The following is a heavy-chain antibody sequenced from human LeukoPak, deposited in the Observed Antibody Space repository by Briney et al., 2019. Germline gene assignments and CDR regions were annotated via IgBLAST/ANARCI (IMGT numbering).Heavy chain of an antibody. J-gene: IGHJ4*02. CDR2: ISGSGAYT. V-gene: IGHV3-23*01. Sequence: GGSLRLSCAASGFTFSSYGLSWVRQAPGKGLEWVSAISGSGAYTYYADSVKGRFTVSRDNSKNTLYLQMNSLRAGDTAVYYCAKDPIFSGSYGVFDSWGQGTLVTVSS. CDR3: AKDPIFSGSYGVFDS. D-gene: IGHD1-26*01. CDR1: GFTFSSYG.